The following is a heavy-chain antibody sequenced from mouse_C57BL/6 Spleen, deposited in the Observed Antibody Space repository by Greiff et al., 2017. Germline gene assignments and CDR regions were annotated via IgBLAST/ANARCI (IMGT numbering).Heavy chain of an antibody. J-gene: IGHJ3*01. CDR2: ISYDGSN. CDR1: GYSITSGYY. V-gene: IGHV3-6*01. CDR3: ASRGKDDYSGFAY. D-gene: IGHD2-4*01. Sequence: EVQLMESGPGLVKPSQSLSLTCSVTGYSITSGYYWNWIRQFPGNKLEWMGYISYDGSNNYNPSLKNRISITRDTSKNQFFLKLNSVTTEDTATXYCASRGKDDYSGFAYWGQGTMVTVSA.